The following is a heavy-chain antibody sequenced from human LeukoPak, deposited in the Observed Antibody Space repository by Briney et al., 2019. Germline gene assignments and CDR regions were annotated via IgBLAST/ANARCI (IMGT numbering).Heavy chain of an antibody. J-gene: IGHJ4*02. CDR1: GDSISDTRYY. CDR3: AGQAYCAGDCYFYS. V-gene: IGHV4-39*01. CDR2: ICYSGIT. D-gene: IGHD2-21*02. Sequence: SETLSLTCTVSGDSISDTRYYWGWIRQPPGQGLEWIGSICYSGITYYNPSLKSRVTMSVDTSKNQFSLKLSSVTAADTAVYYCAGQAYCAGDCYFYSWGQGTLVTVSS.